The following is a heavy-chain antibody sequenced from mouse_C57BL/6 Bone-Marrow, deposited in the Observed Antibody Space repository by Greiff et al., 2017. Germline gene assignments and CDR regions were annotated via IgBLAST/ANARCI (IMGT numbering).Heavy chain of an antibody. CDR2: IFPGSGST. CDR3: ARSEIYYYGSSPFAY. CDR1: GYTFTDYY. D-gene: IGHD1-1*01. J-gene: IGHJ3*01. V-gene: IGHV1-75*01. Sequence: VQLQQSGPELVKPGASVKISCKASGYTFTDYYINWVKQRPGQGLEWIGWIFPGSGSTYYNEKFKGKATLTVDKSSGTAYMLLSGLTSEDSAVYVCARSEIYYYGSSPFAYWGQGTLVTVSA.